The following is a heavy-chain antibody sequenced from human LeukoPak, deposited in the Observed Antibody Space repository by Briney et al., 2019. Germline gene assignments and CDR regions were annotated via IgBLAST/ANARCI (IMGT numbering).Heavy chain of an antibody. V-gene: IGHV4-38-2*01. J-gene: IGHJ4*02. D-gene: IGHD2-15*01. CDR2: IYHSGST. CDR3: ARLGVVAAYSGY. Sequence: SETLSLTCAVSGYSISSGYYWGWIRQPPGKGLEWIGSIYHSGSTYYNPSLKSRVTISVDTSKNQFSLKLSSVTAADTAVYYCARLGVVAAYSGYWGQGTLVTVSS. CDR1: GYSISSGYY.